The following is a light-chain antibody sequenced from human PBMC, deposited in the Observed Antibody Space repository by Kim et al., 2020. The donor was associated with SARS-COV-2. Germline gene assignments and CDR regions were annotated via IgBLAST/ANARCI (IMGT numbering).Light chain of an antibody. V-gene: IGLV1-44*01. CDR2: SNN. CDR3: AAWDDSLNGVV. Sequence: GQRVTSSCYGNSSNIGSNTVNWYQQRPGTAPKLLIYSNNQRPSGVPDRFSGSKSGTSASLAISGLQSEDEADYYCAAWDDSLNGVVFGGGTQLTVL. CDR1: SSNIGSNT. J-gene: IGLJ2*01.